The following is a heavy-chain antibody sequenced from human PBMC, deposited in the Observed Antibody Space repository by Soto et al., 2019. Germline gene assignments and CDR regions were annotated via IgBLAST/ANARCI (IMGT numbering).Heavy chain of an antibody. Sequence: QVQLVQSGAEVKKPWASLKVSCKASGYTFTASGIAWVRQAPGQGLEWMGWVSVYNGHTEYSQKFLGRVAMTTDTSADTAYLELRSLRSDDAAVYYCARWDDYGASDKYHFDNLGQGTLVTVSS. CDR2: VSVYNGHT. D-gene: IGHD4-17*01. CDR1: GYTFTASG. V-gene: IGHV1-18*01. CDR3: ARWDDYGASDKYHFDN. J-gene: IGHJ4*02.